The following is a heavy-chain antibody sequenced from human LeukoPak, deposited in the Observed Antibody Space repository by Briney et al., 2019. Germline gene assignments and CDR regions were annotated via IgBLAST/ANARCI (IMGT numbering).Heavy chain of an antibody. CDR3: ARYPISMVREPFDY. CDR2: INPNSGGT. D-gene: IGHD3-10*01. CDR1: GYTFTGYY. Sequence: GASVKVSCKASGYTFTGYYMHWVRQAPGQGLEWMGWINPNSGGTNYAQKFQGRVTMTRDTSISTAHMELSRLRSDDTAVYYCARYPISMVREPFDYWGQGTLVTVSS. J-gene: IGHJ4*02. V-gene: IGHV1-2*02.